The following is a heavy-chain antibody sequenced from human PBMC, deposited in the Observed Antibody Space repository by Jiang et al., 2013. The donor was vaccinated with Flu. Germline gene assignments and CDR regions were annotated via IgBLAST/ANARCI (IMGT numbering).Heavy chain of an antibody. D-gene: IGHD6-19*01. J-gene: IGHJ4*02. CDR1: GFTFDDYA. CDR3: AKDIGGYSSGWYHFDY. V-gene: IGHV3-9*01. CDR2: ISWNSGSI. Sequence: LVQPGRSLRLSCAASGFTFDDYAMHWVRQAPGKGLEWVSGISWNSGSIGYADSVKGRFTISRDNAKNSLYLQMNSLRAEDTALYYCAKDIGGYSSGWYHFDYWGQGTLVTVSS.